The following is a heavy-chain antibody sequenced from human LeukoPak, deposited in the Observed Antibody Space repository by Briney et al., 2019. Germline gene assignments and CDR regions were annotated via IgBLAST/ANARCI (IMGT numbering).Heavy chain of an antibody. Sequence: GASVKVSCKASGYTFTSYYMHWVRQAPGQGLEWMGIINPSGGSTSYAQKFQGRVTMTEDTSTDTAYMELSSLRSEDTAVYYCATDFPPSGSYGYWGQGTLVTVSS. V-gene: IGHV1-46*01. CDR2: INPSGGST. CDR1: GYTFTSYY. J-gene: IGHJ4*02. D-gene: IGHD1-26*01. CDR3: ATDFPPSGSYGY.